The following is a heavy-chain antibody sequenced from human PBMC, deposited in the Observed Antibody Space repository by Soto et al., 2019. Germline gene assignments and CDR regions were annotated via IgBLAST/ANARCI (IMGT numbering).Heavy chain of an antibody. CDR1: GDLVSSSRYY. V-gene: IGHV4-39*01. CDR2: IYYTGDT. CDR3: ARHKELLLASLSYGLYL. Sequence: SETLSLTCTVSGDLVSSSRYYLGWIRKPPGKGLEWIGSIYYTGDTFFNPSLKSRVTFSVDPSNNQFSLKMTSLTAADTAVYFCARHKELLLASLSYGLYLWGQGTTVTVSS. J-gene: IGHJ6*02. D-gene: IGHD3-22*01.